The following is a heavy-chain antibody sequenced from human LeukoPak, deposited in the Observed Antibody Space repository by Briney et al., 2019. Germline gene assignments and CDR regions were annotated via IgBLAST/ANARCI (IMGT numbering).Heavy chain of an antibody. V-gene: IGHV1-58*02. CDR3: AAASEIVVVSADDFDI. CDR2: IVVGRGNT. J-gene: IGHJ3*02. D-gene: IGHD2-21*02. CDR1: GFTFTSSA. Sequence: ASVKVSCKASGFTFTSSAMQWVRQARGQGLEWIGWIVVGRGNTNYAQKFQERVTITREMSTSTAYMELSSLRSEDTAVYYCAAASEIVVVSADDFDIWGQGTMVTVSS.